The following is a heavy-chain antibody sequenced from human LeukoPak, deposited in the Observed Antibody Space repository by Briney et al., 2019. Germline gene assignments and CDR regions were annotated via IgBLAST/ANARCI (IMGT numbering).Heavy chain of an antibody. D-gene: IGHD4-17*01. CDR2: IYYSGST. CDR3: ARSIYGDYADY. CDR1: GGSISSGDYY. J-gene: IGHJ4*02. Sequence: SETLSLTCTVSGGSISSGDYYWSWIRQPPGKGLEWIGYIYYSGSTNYNPSLKSRVTISVDTSKNQFSLKLSSVTAADTAVYYCARSIYGDYADYWGQGTLVTVSS. V-gene: IGHV4-61*08.